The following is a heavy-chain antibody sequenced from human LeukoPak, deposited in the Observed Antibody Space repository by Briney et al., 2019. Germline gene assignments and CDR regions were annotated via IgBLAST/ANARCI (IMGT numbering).Heavy chain of an antibody. Sequence: PGGSLRLSCAVSGFSFISYWMRWVRQAPGKGLVWVSRINSDGSSTSYADSVKGRFTISRDNAKNTLYLQMNSLRVEDTAVYYCARFGDCCGSRRGQQTGGYWGQGTLVTVSS. J-gene: IGHJ4*01. CDR3: ARFGDCCGSRRGQQTGGY. V-gene: IGHV3-74*01. CDR2: INSDGSST. D-gene: IGHD2-21*01. CDR1: GFSFISYW.